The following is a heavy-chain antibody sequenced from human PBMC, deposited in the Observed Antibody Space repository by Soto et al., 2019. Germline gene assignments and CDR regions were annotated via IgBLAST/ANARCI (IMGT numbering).Heavy chain of an antibody. CDR1: GCTFSSYA. Sequence: QVQLVQSGAEVKKPGSSVKVSCKASGCTFSSYAIGWVRQAPGQGLEWLGGIIPIFGTANYAQKFQGRVTITADESTSTAYMELSSLRSEDTAVYYCASGDYDFWSGPGGGMDVWGQGTTVTVSS. J-gene: IGHJ6*02. D-gene: IGHD3-3*01. V-gene: IGHV1-69*12. CDR3: ASGDYDFWSGPGGGMDV. CDR2: IIPIFGTA.